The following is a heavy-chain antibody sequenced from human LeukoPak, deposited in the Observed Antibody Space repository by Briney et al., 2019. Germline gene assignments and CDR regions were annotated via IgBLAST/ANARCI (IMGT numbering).Heavy chain of an antibody. CDR2: IKPDGSEK. Sequence: PGGSLRLSCAPSGFTFSNYWRTWVRQAPGKGLEWVANIKPDGSEKYHVDSLKGRFTISRDNAKNSLYLQMNSLRDEDTAVYFCVSARVDYWGPGTLVSVSS. J-gene: IGHJ4*02. CDR1: GFTFSNYW. V-gene: IGHV3-7*02. CDR3: VSARVDY.